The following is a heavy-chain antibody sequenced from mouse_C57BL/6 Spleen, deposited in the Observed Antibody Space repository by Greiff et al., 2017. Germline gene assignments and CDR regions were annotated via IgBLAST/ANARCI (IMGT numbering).Heavy chain of an antibody. CDR2: IYPRSGNT. V-gene: IGHV1-81*01. J-gene: IGHJ1*03. CDR1: GYTFTSYG. CDR3: ARVGSNWYFDV. Sequence: QVQLQQSGAELARPGASVKLSCKASGYTFTSYGISWVKQRPGQGLEWIGEIYPRSGNTYYNEKFKGKATLTADKSSSTAYMGLRSLTSEDSAVYFWARVGSNWYFDVWGTGTTVTVSS. D-gene: IGHD1-1*02.